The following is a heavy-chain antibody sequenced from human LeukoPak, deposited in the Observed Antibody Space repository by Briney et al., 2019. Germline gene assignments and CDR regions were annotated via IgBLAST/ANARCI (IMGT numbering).Heavy chain of an antibody. D-gene: IGHD5-18*01. CDR2: IYYSGST. V-gene: IGHV4-31*03. CDR1: GGSISSSSYY. CDR3: ARDRNSYGSWHFDY. J-gene: IGHJ4*02. Sequence: SEALSLTCTVSGGSISSSSYYWSWVRQHPGKGLEWIGYIYYSGSTYYNPSLKSRVTISVDTSKNQFSLKLSSVTAADTAVYYCARDRNSYGSWHFDYWGQGTLVTVSS.